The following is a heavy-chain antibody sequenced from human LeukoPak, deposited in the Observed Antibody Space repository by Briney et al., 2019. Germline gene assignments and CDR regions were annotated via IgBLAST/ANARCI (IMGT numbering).Heavy chain of an antibody. CDR3: ARDGGGGRGSKPEYYFDY. Sequence: PSGTLSLTCAVSGGSISSSNWWSWVRQPPGKGLEWIGEIYHSGSTNYNPSLKRRVTISVDKSKNQFSLKLSSVTAADTAVYYCARDGGGGRGSKPEYYFDYWGQGTLVTVSS. CDR1: GGSISSSNW. J-gene: IGHJ4*02. CDR2: IYHSGST. D-gene: IGHD3-10*01. V-gene: IGHV4-4*02.